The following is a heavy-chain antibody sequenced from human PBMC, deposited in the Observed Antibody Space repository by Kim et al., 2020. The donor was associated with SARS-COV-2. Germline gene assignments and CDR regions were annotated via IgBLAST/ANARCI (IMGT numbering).Heavy chain of an antibody. Sequence: GGSLRLSCAASGFTFNNFVINWVRQAPGKGLEWVSAISGSDATAYYADSVRGRFTISRDISKNTLYLQINSLRAEDTAIYYCAKADRGLNSYIDSWGQGTLVTVSS. CDR3: AKADRGLNSYIDS. V-gene: IGHV3-23*01. J-gene: IGHJ4*02. CDR1: GFTFNNFV. CDR2: ISGSDATA. D-gene: IGHD3-10*01.